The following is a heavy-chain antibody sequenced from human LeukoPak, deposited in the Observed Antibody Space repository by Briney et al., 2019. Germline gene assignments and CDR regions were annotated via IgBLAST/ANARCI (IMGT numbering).Heavy chain of an antibody. CDR1: GGTFSSYA. CDR2: IIPIFGTA. CDR3: ASLVGWQQLAPGYYYGMDV. D-gene: IGHD6-13*01. J-gene: IGHJ6*04. V-gene: IGHV1-69*06. Sequence: SVKVSCKASGGTFSSYAISWVRQAPGQGLEWMGGIIPIFGTANYAQKFQGRVTITADKSTSTAYMELSSLRSEDTAVYYCASLVGWQQLAPGYYYGMDVWGKGTTVTVSS.